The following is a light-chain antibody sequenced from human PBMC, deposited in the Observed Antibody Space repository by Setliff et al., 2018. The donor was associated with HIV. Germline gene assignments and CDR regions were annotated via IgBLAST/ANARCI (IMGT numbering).Light chain of an antibody. CDR3: QQAHSFPHT. J-gene: IGKJ2*01. CDR2: AAS. CDR1: QGISTS. Sequence: DIQMTQSPSVVSASVGDRITITCQARQGISTSLAWYQQRPGEAPKLLIYAASTLQGGVPSRFSGNGSVAHFTLTISSLQPEDFATYYRQQAHSFPHTFGQGTKVDIK. V-gene: IGKV1-12*01.